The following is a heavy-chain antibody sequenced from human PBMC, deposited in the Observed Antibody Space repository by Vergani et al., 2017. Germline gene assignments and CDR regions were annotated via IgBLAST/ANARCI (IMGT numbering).Heavy chain of an antibody. CDR1: GFTFSSYG. D-gene: IGHD6-13*01. CDR2: IWYDGSNK. J-gene: IGHJ1*01. CDR3: ARDLEAAESFEYFQR. Sequence: QVQLVESGGGVVQPGRSLRLSCAASGFTFSSYGMHWVRQAPGKGLEWVAVIWYDGSNKYYADSVKGRFTISRDNSKNTLYLQMNSLRAEDTAVYYCARDLEAAESFEYFQRWGQGTLVTVSS. V-gene: IGHV3-33*01.